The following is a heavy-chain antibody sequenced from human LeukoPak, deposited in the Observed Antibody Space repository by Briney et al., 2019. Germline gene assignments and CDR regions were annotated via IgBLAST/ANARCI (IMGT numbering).Heavy chain of an antibody. CDR2: ISSSSSYI. CDR3: ARDGDSITFEECYFDY. D-gene: IGHD3-16*01. J-gene: IGHJ4*02. Sequence: PGGSLRLSCAASGFTFSSYSMNWVRQAPGKGLEWVSSISSSSSYIYYADSVKGRFTISRDNAKNSLYLQMNSLRAEDTAVYYCARDGDSITFEECYFDYWGQGTLVTVSS. V-gene: IGHV3-21*01. CDR1: GFTFSSYS.